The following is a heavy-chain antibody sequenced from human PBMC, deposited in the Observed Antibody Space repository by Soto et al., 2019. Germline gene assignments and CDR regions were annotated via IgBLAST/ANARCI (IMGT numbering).Heavy chain of an antibody. CDR2: ISGSGGST. CDR3: AKGFGRPYYYGDYYFDY. J-gene: IGHJ4*02. V-gene: IGHV3-23*01. D-gene: IGHD4-17*01. Sequence: EVQLLESGGGLVQPGGSLRLSCAASGFTFSSYAMSWVRQAPGKGLEWVSAISGSGGSTYYADSVKGRFTISRDNSKNTLYLQMNSLRAEDTAVYYCAKGFGRPYYYGDYYFDYWGQGTLVTVSS. CDR1: GFTFSSYA.